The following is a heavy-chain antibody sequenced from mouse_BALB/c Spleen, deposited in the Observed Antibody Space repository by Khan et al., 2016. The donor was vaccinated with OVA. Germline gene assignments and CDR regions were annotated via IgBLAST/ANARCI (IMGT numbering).Heavy chain of an antibody. D-gene: IGHD1-1*01. Sequence: EVELVESGGGLVQPGTSLRLSCATSGFTFTDYYMSWVRQPPGKSLEWLGFIRNKAKGYTTEYSAPVKGRFTISRDNSQSIVYLQMNTLRAEDSATYYCARETVVDVYWYLDVWGAGTTVTVSS. J-gene: IGHJ1*01. CDR3: ARETVVDVYWYLDV. CDR2: IRNKAKGYTT. V-gene: IGHV7-3*02. CDR1: GFTFTDYY.